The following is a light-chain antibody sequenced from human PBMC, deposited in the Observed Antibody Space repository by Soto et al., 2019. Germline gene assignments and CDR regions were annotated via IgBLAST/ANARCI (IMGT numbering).Light chain of an antibody. J-gene: IGKJ5*01. CDR3: QQYGSSPQT. CDR1: QSVSSSY. V-gene: IGKV3-20*01. Sequence: EIVLTQSPGTLSLSPGERATLSCRASQSVSSSYLAWYQQKPGQAPRLLIYGASSRATGIPDRFSGSGSGTDFTLTISRLEPEDFALYYCQQYGSSPQTFGQGTRREIK. CDR2: GAS.